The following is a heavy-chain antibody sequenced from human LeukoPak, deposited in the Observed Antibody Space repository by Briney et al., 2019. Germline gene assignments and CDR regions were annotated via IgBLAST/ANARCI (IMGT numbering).Heavy chain of an antibody. J-gene: IGHJ4*02. CDR1: GFTFSSYA. CDR3: ARGSHSGYDYINY. Sequence: PGRSLRLSCAASGFTFSSYAMHWVRQAPGKGLEWVAVISHDGSNNYYADSVKGRFTISRDSSQNTLYLQMNSLRPEDTAVYYCARGSHSGYDYINYWGQGTLVTVSS. D-gene: IGHD5-12*01. CDR2: ISHDGSNN. V-gene: IGHV3-30-3*01.